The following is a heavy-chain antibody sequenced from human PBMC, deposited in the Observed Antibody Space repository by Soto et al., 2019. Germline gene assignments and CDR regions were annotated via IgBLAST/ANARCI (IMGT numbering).Heavy chain of an antibody. CDR2: ISPYNGNR. Sequence: ASVKVSCKTSGYTFTSYGFSWVRQAPGQGLEWMGWISPYNGNRNYAQKFQGRVTMTTDTSTSTAYMELRSLTSDDMAVYYCARDRIAEAGHFDYWGQGTTVTVSS. D-gene: IGHD6-13*01. V-gene: IGHV1-18*03. J-gene: IGHJ4*02. CDR3: ARDRIAEAGHFDY. CDR1: GYTFTSYG.